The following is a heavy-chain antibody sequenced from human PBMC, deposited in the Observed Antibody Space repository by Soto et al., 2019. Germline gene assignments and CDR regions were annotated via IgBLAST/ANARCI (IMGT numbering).Heavy chain of an antibody. CDR1: GFTFSSYA. V-gene: IGHV3-23*01. D-gene: IGHD3-10*01. CDR3: AKVLWYLVRRVTTKSKLLDY. CDR2: ISGSGSNK. Sequence: GSLRLSCAASGFTFSSYAMSWVRQAPGKGLEWVSAISGSGSNKYYADSVKGRFTISRDNSKNTLYLQMNSLRAEDTAVYYCAKVLWYLVRRVTTKSKLLDYWGQGTLVTVS. J-gene: IGHJ4*02.